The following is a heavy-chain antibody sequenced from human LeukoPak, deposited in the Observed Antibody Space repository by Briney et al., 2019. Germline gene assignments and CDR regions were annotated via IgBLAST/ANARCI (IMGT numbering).Heavy chain of an antibody. V-gene: IGHV4-34*01. J-gene: IGHJ3*02. CDR2: INRSGST. CDR1: GGSFSGYY. D-gene: IGHD3-16*02. CDR3: ARGTLDYDYVWGSYRYAFDI. Sequence: SETLSLTCAVYGGSFSGYYWNWIRQPPGKGLEWIGEINRSGSTNYNPSLKSRVTISVDTSKNQFSLKLSSVTAADTAVYYRARGTLDYDYVWGSYRYAFDIWGQGTMVTVSS.